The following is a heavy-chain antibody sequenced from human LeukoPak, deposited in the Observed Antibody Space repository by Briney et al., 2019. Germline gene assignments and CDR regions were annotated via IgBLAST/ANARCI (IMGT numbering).Heavy chain of an antibody. V-gene: IGHV3-15*01. CDR3: STDREVAGELSAFDY. D-gene: IGHD3-16*02. CDR1: GYTFSNAW. CDR2: IKSKTDGGTT. Sequence: GGSLRLSCAASGYTFSNAWMSWVCQAPGKGLEWVGRIKSKTDGGTTDYAAAVKGRFNISRDDSKNTLYLQMNSLKTEDTAVYYCSTDREVAGELSAFDYWGQGIQVTVSS. J-gene: IGHJ4*02.